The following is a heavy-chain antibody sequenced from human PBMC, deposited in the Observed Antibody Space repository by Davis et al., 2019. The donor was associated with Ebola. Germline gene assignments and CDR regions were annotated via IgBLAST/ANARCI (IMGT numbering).Heavy chain of an antibody. V-gene: IGHV3-48*01. CDR1: GFTFSTCD. CDR2: ISGGSTST. J-gene: IGHJ6*04. CDR3: AREPTGNYYYFYGMDV. D-gene: IGHD1-14*01. Sequence: GESLKISCAASGFTFSTCDMNWVRQAPGKGLEWLSNISGGSTSTHYADSVKGRFTISRDNSKNTLHLQMNSLRVEDTAVYFCAREPTGNYYYFYGMDVWGKGTTVSVSS.